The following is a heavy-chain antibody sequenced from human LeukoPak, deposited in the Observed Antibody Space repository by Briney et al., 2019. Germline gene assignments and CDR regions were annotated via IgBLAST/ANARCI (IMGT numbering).Heavy chain of an antibody. D-gene: IGHD4-17*01. V-gene: IGHV3-23*01. J-gene: IGHJ4*02. CDR2: ISGSGGST. CDR3: AQDTLRRPG. CDR1: GLTFSSYW. Sequence: PGGSLRLSCAASGLTFSSYWMSWVRQAPGKGLEWVSAISGSGGSTYYADSVKGRFTISRDNSRNTLYLQMNSLRAEDTAVYYCAQDTLRRPGWGQGTLVTVSS.